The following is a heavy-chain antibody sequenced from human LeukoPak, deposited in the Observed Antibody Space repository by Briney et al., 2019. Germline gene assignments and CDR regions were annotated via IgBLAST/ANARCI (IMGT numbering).Heavy chain of an antibody. V-gene: IGHV6-1*01. CDR1: GDSVSSKNGA. D-gene: IGHD6-19*01. J-gene: IGHJ4*02. CDR3: ARDLGTSGWYTFDF. CDR2: TYYRSKWYD. Sequence: SQTLSLTCAIPGDSVSSKNGAWNWIRQSPSRGLEWLGRTYYRSKWYDDYADSVKGRITISPDTSKNQFSLHVYSVTPEDTAVYYCARDLGTSGWYTFDFWGQGTLVTVSS.